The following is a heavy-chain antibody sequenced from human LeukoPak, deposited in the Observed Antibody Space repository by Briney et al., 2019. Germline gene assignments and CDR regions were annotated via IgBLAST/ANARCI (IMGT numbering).Heavy chain of an antibody. Sequence: PGGSLRLSCAASGFTFSSYWMSWVRQAPGKGLEWVANIKQDGSEKYYVDSVKGRFTISRDNAKNSLYLQMNSLRAEDTAVYYCARSGAAGKSFHWFDPWGQGTLVTVSS. D-gene: IGHD6-19*01. CDR3: ARSGAAGKSFHWFDP. J-gene: IGHJ5*02. V-gene: IGHV3-7*01. CDR1: GFTFSSYW. CDR2: IKQDGSEK.